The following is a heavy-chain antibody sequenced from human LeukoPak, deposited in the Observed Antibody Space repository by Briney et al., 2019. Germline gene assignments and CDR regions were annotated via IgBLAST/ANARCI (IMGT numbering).Heavy chain of an antibody. CDR3: ARQEVILFDY. CDR2: INHSGST. Sequence: PSETLSLTCAVYGGSFIGYYWSWIRQPPGKGLEWIGEINHSGSTNYNPSLKSRVTIPVDTSKNQFSLKLSSVTAADTAVYYCARQEVILFDYWGQGTLVTVSS. D-gene: IGHD3-16*01. V-gene: IGHV4-34*01. CDR1: GGSFIGYY. J-gene: IGHJ4*02.